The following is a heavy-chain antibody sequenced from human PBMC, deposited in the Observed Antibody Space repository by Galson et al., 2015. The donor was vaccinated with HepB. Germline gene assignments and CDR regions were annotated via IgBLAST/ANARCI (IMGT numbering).Heavy chain of an antibody. J-gene: IGHJ4*02. CDR3: ARAPEEDCSGGSCYLGFDY. D-gene: IGHD2-15*01. CDR2: IIPILGIA. Sequence: SVKVSCKASGGTFSSYAISWVRQAPGQGLEWMGGIIPILGIANYAQKFQGRVTITADKSTSTAYMELSSLRSEDTAVYYCARAPEEDCSGGSCYLGFDYWGQGTLVTVSS. V-gene: IGHV1-69*10. CDR1: GGTFSSYA.